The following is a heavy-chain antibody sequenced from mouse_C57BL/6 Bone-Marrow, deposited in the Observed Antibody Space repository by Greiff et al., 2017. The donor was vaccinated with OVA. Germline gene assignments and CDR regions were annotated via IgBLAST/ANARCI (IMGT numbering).Heavy chain of an antibody. V-gene: IGHV1-85*01. CDR3: ARGDGTLPGFAY. Sequence: QVQLQQSGPELVKPGASVKLSCKASGYTFTSYDINWVKQRPGQGLEWIGWIYPRDGSPQYNEKFKGKATLTVDTSSSTAYMELHSLTSEDSAVYFCARGDGTLPGFAYWGQGTLVTVSA. CDR2: IYPRDGSP. J-gene: IGHJ3*01. CDR1: GYTFTSYD. D-gene: IGHD2-3*01.